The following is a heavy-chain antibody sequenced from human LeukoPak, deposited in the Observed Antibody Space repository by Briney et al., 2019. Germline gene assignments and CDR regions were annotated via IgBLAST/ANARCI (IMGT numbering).Heavy chain of an antibody. V-gene: IGHV3-30*04. CDR1: EFTFSNYA. J-gene: IGHJ4*02. CDR3: ARDGYYYDSSLDS. CDR2: ISDDGSDK. Sequence: GESLRLSCAASEFTFSNYAIHWVRQAPGKGLEWVTIISDDGSDKYYADSVKGRFTISRDNSKNTVYLHMNSLRDDDTAVYYCARDGYYYDSSLDSWGQGTLVTVSS. D-gene: IGHD3-22*01.